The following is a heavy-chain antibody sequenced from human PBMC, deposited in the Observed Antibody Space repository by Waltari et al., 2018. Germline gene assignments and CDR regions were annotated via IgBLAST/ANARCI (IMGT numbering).Heavy chain of an antibody. J-gene: IGHJ4*02. CDR3: ARDRLEQQLVPYYFDY. Sequence: QVQLVQSGAEVKKPGSSVKVSCKASGGTFSSYAISWVRQAPGQGLEWMGGIIPILGIANYAQKCQGRVTITADESTSTAYMELSSLRSEDTAVYYCARDRLEQQLVPYYFDYWGQGTLVTVSS. D-gene: IGHD6-13*01. CDR1: GGTFSSYA. CDR2: IIPILGIA. V-gene: IGHV1-69*04.